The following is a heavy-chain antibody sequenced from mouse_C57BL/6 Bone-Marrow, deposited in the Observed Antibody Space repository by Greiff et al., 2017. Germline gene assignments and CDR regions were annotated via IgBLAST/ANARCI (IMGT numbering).Heavy chain of an antibody. CDR1: GYTFTNYW. J-gene: IGHJ4*01. V-gene: IGHV1-63*01. Sequence: VQGVESGAELVRPGTSVKMSCKASGYTFTNYWIGWAKQRPGHGLEWIGDIYPGGGYTNYNEKFKGKATLTADKSSSTAYMQFSSLTSEDSAIYYCARCGSSYGAMDYWGQGTSVTVSS. CDR3: ARCGSSYGAMDY. CDR2: IYPGGGYT. D-gene: IGHD1-1*01.